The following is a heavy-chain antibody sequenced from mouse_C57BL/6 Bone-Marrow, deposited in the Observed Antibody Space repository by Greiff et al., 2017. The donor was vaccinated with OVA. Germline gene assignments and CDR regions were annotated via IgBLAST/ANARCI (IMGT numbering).Heavy chain of an antibody. CDR3: ARRGLLRLYYFDY. Sequence: QVQLQQPGAELVKPGASVKLSCKASGYTFTSYWMHWVKQRPGQGLEWIGMIHPNSGSTNYNEKFKSKATLTVDKSSSTAYMQLSSLTSEDSAVYYCARRGLLRLYYFDYWGQGTTLTVSS. V-gene: IGHV1-64*01. CDR1: GYTFTSYW. J-gene: IGHJ2*01. D-gene: IGHD1-1*01. CDR2: IHPNSGST.